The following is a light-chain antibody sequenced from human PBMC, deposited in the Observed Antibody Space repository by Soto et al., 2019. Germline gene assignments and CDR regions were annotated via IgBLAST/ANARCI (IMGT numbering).Light chain of an antibody. Sequence: EIVMTQSPVTLSVSPGERATLSCRASQNIRTNLAWYQQKPGQAPRLLIYGASTRATGIPARFSGSGSGTEFILTINSLQSEDFAVYYCKHYNNWPDFGPGTKLEIK. CDR3: KHYNNWPD. J-gene: IGKJ2*01. CDR1: QNIRTN. V-gene: IGKV3-15*01. CDR2: GAS.